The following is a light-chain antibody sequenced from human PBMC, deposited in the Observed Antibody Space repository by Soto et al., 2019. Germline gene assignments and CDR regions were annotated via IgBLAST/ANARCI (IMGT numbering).Light chain of an antibody. CDR3: QEYCKWSLFT. J-gene: IGKJ3*01. CDR1: QSVGRN. V-gene: IGKV3-15*01. Sequence: DIVVTQSPGILSVSPGDRATLSCRASQSVGRNLAWHQQTPGQAPTLLTYAASTRAAGLPPRCSGSGSGTDFTLTISTLQFEGFAVYYCQEYCKWSLFTFGPGTRVVIK. CDR2: AAS.